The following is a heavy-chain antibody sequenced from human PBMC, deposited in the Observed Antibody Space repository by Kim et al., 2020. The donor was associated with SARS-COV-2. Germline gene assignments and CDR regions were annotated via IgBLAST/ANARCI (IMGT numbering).Heavy chain of an antibody. D-gene: IGHD4-17*01. Sequence: LKSRVTISVDTSKNQFSLKLSSVTAADTAVYYCARGFSTMTTVTTGGFDPWGQGTLVTVSS. J-gene: IGHJ5*02. V-gene: IGHV4-34*01. CDR3: ARGFSTMTTVTTGGFDP.